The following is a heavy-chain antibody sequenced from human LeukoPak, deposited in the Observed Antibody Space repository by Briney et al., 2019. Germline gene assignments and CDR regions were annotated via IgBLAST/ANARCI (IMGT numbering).Heavy chain of an antibody. CDR2: ISSSGHKT. J-gene: IGHJ4*02. D-gene: IGHD2-15*01. CDR1: RFNLNTYA. CDR3: ATVKRDCSGGTCYSYDY. V-gene: IGHV3-23*01. Sequence: GGSLRLSCVDSRFNLNTYAVNWVRQAPGKGLEWVSAISSSGHKTYHADSVRGRFTISRDNSKNTVFLQMNSLRADDTAVYYCATVKRDCSGGTCYSYDYWGQGTLVTVSS.